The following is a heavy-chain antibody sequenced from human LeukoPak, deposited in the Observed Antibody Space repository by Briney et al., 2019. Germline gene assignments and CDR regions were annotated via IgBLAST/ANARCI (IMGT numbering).Heavy chain of an antibody. CDR1: GFTFDDYA. CDR2: ISRDGGGT. J-gene: IGHJ4*02. Sequence: GGSLRLSCAASGFTFDDYAMHWVRQAPGKGLEWVSLISRDGGGTYYADSVKGRFAISRDNTKNSLYLQMNSLRAEDTAVYYCARYSSGWPGYFDYWGQGTLVTVSS. CDR3: ARYSSGWPGYFDY. D-gene: IGHD6-25*01. V-gene: IGHV3-43*02.